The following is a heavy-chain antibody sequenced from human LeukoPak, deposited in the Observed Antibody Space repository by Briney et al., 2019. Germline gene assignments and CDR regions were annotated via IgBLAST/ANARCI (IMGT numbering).Heavy chain of an antibody. J-gene: IGHJ5*02. Sequence: SETLSLTCAVYGGSFSGYYWSWIRQPPGMGLQWIGEINHSGSTNYNPSLKSRVTISVDTSKNQFSLKLSSVTAADTAVYYCARGPKPKSITMVRGVNFQRTKNWFDPWGQGTLVTVSS. CDR1: GGSFSGYY. CDR3: ARGPKPKSITMVRGVNFQRTKNWFDP. D-gene: IGHD3-10*01. V-gene: IGHV4-34*01. CDR2: INHSGST.